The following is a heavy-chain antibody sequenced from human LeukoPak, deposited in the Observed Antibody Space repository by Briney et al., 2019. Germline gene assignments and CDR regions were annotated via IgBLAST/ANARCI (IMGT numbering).Heavy chain of an antibody. CDR3: AREQFSWIQLWLRN. Sequence: ASVKVSCKASGYSFTEHYIYWVRQAPGQGLEWVGRINCNSGDANSAQKFQGRVTMTRDTSISTAYMELSRLRSDDTAVYYCAREQFSWIQLWLRNWGQGTLVTVSS. CDR2: INCNSGDA. V-gene: IGHV1-2*02. J-gene: IGHJ4*02. CDR1: GYSFTEHY. D-gene: IGHD5-18*01.